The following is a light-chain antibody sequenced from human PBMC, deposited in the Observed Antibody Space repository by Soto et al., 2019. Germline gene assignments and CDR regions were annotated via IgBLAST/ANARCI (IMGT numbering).Light chain of an antibody. V-gene: IGKV3-20*01. Sequence: EIVLTQSPGTLSLSPGERATLSCRASQSVSSSYLAWYQQKPGQAPRLLIYGASSRATGIPDRFSGGGSGTAFTLTISRLEPEDFAVYYCQQYGSSPLLTFGGGTKVEIK. CDR3: QQYGSSPLLT. CDR2: GAS. CDR1: QSVSSSY. J-gene: IGKJ4*01.